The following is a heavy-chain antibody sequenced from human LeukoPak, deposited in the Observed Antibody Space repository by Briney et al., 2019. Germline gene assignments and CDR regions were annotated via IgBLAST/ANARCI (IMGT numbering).Heavy chain of an antibody. D-gene: IGHD3-9*01. CDR1: GYKLNSYG. CDR3: ARAIGYDRLTALDS. Sequence: ASVKVSCKASGYKLNSYGISWVRQAPGQGLQWMGWIGPFNDHTNYAQNFQGRVTMTTDTSTSTAYMELKSLTSHDTAIYYCARAIGYDRLTALDSWGQGTLVTVSS. V-gene: IGHV1-18*01. J-gene: IGHJ4*02. CDR2: IGPFNDHT.